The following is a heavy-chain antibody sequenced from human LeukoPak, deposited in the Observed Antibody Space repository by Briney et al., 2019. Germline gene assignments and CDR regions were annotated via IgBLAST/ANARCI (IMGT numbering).Heavy chain of an antibody. V-gene: IGHV4-38-2*02. CDR1: GYSISSGYY. CDR2: IYHSGST. Sequence: SETLSLTCTVSGYSISSGYYWGWIRQPPGKGLEWIGSIYHSGSTYYNPSLKSRVTISVDTSKNQFSLKLSSVTAADTAVYYCARVTSYGSTYYYYYYMDVWGKGTTVTVSS. CDR3: ARVTSYGSTYYYYYYMDV. D-gene: IGHD5-18*01. J-gene: IGHJ6*03.